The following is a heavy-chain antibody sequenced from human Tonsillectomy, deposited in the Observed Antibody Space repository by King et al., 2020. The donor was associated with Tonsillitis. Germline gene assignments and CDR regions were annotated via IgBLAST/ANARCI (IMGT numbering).Heavy chain of an antibody. CDR1: GFTFSSYP. CDR2: ISYDGSNK. Sequence: VQLVESGGGVVQPGRFLRLSCAASGFTFSSYPMHWVRQAPGKGLEWVSVISYDGSNKYYTDSVKGRFTISRDNSKNTLFLQMSSLSAEDTAVYYCVRETVASESSSCWYEPFDCWGQGTRVTVSS. V-gene: IGHV3-30*04. D-gene: IGHD6-13*01. J-gene: IGHJ4*02. CDR3: VRETVASESSSCWYEPFDC.